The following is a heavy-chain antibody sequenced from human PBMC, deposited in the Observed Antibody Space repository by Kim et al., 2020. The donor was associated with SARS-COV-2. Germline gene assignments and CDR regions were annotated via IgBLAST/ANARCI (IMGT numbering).Heavy chain of an antibody. Sequence: GGSLRPSCTASGFTFGDYAMSWVRQAPGKGLEWVGFIRSKAYGGTTEYAASVKGRFTISRDDSKSIAYLQMNSLKTEDTAVYYCTTTDYWGQGTLFTVSS. V-gene: IGHV3-49*04. CDR1: GFTFGDYA. J-gene: IGHJ4*02. CDR3: TTTDY. CDR2: IRSKAYGGTT.